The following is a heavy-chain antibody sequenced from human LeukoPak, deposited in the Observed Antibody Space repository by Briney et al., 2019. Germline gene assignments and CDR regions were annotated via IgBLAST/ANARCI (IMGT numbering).Heavy chain of an antibody. D-gene: IGHD3-10*01. J-gene: IGHJ3*02. CDR1: GGTFSSYA. CDR2: IIPIYGIA. CDR3: ARVGRRSGSYSYAFDI. Sequence: SVKVSCKASGGTFSSYAISWVRQAPGQGLEWMGRIIPIYGIANYAQKFQGRVTITADKSTSTAYMELSSLRSEDTAVYYCARVGRRSGSYSYAFDIWGQGTMVTVSS. V-gene: IGHV1-69*04.